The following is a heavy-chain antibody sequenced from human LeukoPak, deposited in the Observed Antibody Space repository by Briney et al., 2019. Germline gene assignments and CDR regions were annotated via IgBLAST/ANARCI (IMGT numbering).Heavy chain of an antibody. CDR1: GFTFSSYA. D-gene: IGHD1-7*01. CDR2: ISGSGGST. CDR3: AKGRLELTLFDY. Sequence: HPGGSLRLSCAASGFTFSSYAMSWVRQAPGKGLEWVSAISGSGGSTYYADSVKGRFTISRDNSKNTLYLQMNSLRAEDTAVYYCAKGRLELTLFDYWGQGTLVTVSS. J-gene: IGHJ4*02. V-gene: IGHV3-23*01.